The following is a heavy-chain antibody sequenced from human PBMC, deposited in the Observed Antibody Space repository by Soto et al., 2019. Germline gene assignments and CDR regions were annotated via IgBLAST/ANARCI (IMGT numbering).Heavy chain of an antibody. V-gene: IGHV4-31*03. CDR1: GGSISSGGYY. CDR3: ARSPRVLRYFDWPDLHFDY. Sequence: SETLSLTCTVSGGSISSGGYYWSWIRQHPGKGLEWIGYIYYSGSTYYNPSLKSRVTISVDTSKNQFSLKLSSVTAADTAVYYCARSPRVLRYFDWPDLHFDYWGQGTLVTVSS. D-gene: IGHD3-9*01. CDR2: IYYSGST. J-gene: IGHJ4*02.